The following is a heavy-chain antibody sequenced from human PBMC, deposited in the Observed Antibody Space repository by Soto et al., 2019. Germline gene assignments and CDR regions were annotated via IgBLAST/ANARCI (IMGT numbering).Heavy chain of an antibody. CDR3: ASLITPRVLGS. D-gene: IGHD1-20*01. CDR2: MKQDGSEK. J-gene: IGHJ4*02. V-gene: IGHV3-7*05. CDR1: GVTFSNYW. Sequence: EVQLVESGGGLVQPGGSLRLSCAASGVTFSNYWMSWVRQAPGKGLEWVANMKQDGSEKDYVGSVKGRFTISRDNAKNSLYLQMNRLPTEDTAVYYCASLITPRVLGSWGQGTLVTVSS.